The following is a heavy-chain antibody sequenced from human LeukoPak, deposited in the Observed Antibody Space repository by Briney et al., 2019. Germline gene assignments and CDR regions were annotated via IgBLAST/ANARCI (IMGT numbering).Heavy chain of an antibody. J-gene: IGHJ4*02. D-gene: IGHD3-3*01. CDR2: INHSGST. Sequence: SETLSLTCAVYGGSFSGYYWSWIRQPPGKGLEWIGEINHSGSTNYNPSLKSRVTISVDTSKNQFSLKLSSVTAADTAVYYCARSYDFWSGDSQFDYWGRGTLVTVPS. V-gene: IGHV4-34*01. CDR1: GGSFSGYY. CDR3: ARSYDFWSGDSQFDY.